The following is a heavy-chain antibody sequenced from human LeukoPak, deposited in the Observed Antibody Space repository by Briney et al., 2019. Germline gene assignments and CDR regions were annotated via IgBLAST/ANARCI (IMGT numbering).Heavy chain of an antibody. Sequence: GGSLRLSCTGSGFTFSSYGMHWVRQAPGKGLEWVAFIRYDGSNKYYADSVKGRFTISRDNSKNTLYLQMNSLRAEDTAVYYCAKPTRGVDAFDIWGQGTMVTVSS. CDR1: GFTFSSYG. CDR2: IRYDGSNK. J-gene: IGHJ3*02. V-gene: IGHV3-30*02. CDR3: AKPTRGVDAFDI. D-gene: IGHD5-24*01.